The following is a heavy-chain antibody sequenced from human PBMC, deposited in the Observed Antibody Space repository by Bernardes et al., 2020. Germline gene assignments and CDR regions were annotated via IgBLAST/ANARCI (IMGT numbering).Heavy chain of an antibody. V-gene: IGHV4-34*01. J-gene: IGHJ4*02. CDR2: INHSGST. Sequence: SETLSLTCAVYGGSFSGYYWSWIRQPPGKGLEWIGEINHSGSTNYNPSLKSRVTISVDTSKNQFSLKLSSVTAADTAVYYCARAVDCSSSTSCYIGYWGQGTLVTVSS. CDR3: ARAVDCSSSTSCYIGY. CDR1: GGSFSGYY. D-gene: IGHD2-2*02.